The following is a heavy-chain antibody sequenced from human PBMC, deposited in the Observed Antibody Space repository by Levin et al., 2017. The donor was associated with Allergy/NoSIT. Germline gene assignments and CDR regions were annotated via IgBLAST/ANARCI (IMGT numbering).Heavy chain of an antibody. CDR3: AKDRGPYSSGWYNYYYGMDV. Sequence: GGSLRLSCAASGFTFSSYAMSWVRQAPGKGLEWVSAISGSGGSTYYADSVKGRFTISRDNSKNTLYLQMNSLRAEDTAVYYCAKDRGPYSSGWYNYYYGMDVWGQGTTVTVSS. J-gene: IGHJ6*02. CDR1: GFTFSSYA. V-gene: IGHV3-23*01. CDR2: ISGSGGST. D-gene: IGHD6-19*01.